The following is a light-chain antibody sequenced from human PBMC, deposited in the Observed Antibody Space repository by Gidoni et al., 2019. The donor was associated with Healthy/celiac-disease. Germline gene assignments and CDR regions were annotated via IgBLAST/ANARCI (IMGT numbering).Light chain of an antibody. CDR1: QSVSSY. V-gene: IGKV3-11*01. Sequence: EIVLTQSPATLSLSPGERATLSCRASQSVSSYLAWYQQKPGQAPRLLIYDASNRATGIPARFSGSGSGTDFTLTISSLEPEDFAVYYCQPRSNWPPQFTFGPGTKVEIK. CDR3: QPRSNWPPQFT. CDR2: DAS. J-gene: IGKJ3*01.